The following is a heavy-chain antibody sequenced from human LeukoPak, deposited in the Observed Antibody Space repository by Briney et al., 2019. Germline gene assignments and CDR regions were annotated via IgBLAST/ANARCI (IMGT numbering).Heavy chain of an antibody. Sequence: SVKVSSMPSAVTFTSYAISWVRQAPGQGPEWMGGIIPIFGTANYAQKFQGRVTITADESTSTAYMELSSLRSEDTAVYYCAREKRGGSGSLVWFDPWGQGTLVTVSS. CDR2: IIPIFGTA. CDR1: AVTFTSYA. CDR3: AREKRGGSGSLVWFDP. V-gene: IGHV1-69*01. J-gene: IGHJ5*02. D-gene: IGHD3-10*01.